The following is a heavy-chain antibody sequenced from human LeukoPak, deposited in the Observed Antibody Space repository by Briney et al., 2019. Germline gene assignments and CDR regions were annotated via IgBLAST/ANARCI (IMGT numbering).Heavy chain of an antibody. D-gene: IGHD2-2*01. V-gene: IGHV3-23*01. CDR1: GFTFSSYA. Sequence: GGPQRLSCAASGFTFSSYAISWVRHAPGKALEGVSANSGSASSTYYADCVQGRFTVSRDNSKNTVYVQMNSLRAEDTAVYYCAKDHRGTSYYYYMDVWGKGTTVTVSS. J-gene: IGHJ6*03. CDR3: AKDHRGTSYYYYMDV. CDR2: NSGSASST.